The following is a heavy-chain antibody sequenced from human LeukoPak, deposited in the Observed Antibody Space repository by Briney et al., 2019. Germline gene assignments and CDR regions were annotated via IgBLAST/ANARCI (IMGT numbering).Heavy chain of an antibody. CDR2: IYSGTI. Sequence: GGSLRISCAASGFPFDDYGMLWVRQAPGKGLEWVSFIYSGTIHYSDSVKGRFTISRDNSKNTLYLQMNSLRAEDTAVYYCARRAGAYSHPYDYWGQGTLVTVS. J-gene: IGHJ4*02. V-gene: IGHV3-53*01. D-gene: IGHD4/OR15-4a*01. CDR3: ARRAGAYSHPYDY. CDR1: GFPFDDYG.